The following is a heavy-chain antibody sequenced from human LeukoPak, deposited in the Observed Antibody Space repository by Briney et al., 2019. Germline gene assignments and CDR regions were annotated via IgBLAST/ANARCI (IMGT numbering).Heavy chain of an antibody. CDR3: ARGSGVVVVPAAMEYYFDY. CDR2: INTNTGNP. D-gene: IGHD2-2*01. Sequence: GASVKVSCKASGYTFTSYAMNWVRQAPGQGLEWMGWINTNTGNPTYAQGFTGRFVFSLDTSVSTAYLQISSLKAEDTAVYYCARGSGVVVVPAAMEYYFDYWGQGTLVTVSS. CDR1: GYTFTSYA. V-gene: IGHV7-4-1*02. J-gene: IGHJ4*02.